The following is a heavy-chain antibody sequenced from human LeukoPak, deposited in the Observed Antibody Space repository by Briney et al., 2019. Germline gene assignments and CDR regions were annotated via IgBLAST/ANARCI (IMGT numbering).Heavy chain of an antibody. CDR1: GFTFSNYA. CDR3: AKWPEGDSSNFEY. Sequence: GGSLRLSCAASGFTFSNYAMSWVRQAPGKGLEWVSAISGSGGRTYYADSVKGRFTISRDNSNSRNTLYLQMNSLTAEDTAVYYCAKWPEGDSSNFEYWGKGTLVTVS. J-gene: IGHJ4*02. V-gene: IGHV3-23*01. CDR2: ISGSGGRT. D-gene: IGHD2-2*01.